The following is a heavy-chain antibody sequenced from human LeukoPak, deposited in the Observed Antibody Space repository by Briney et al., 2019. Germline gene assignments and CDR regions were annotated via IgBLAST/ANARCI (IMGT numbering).Heavy chain of an antibody. D-gene: IGHD5-12*01. CDR2: ISSSSSYI. CDR3: ARDASGYESYYYYYMDV. Sequence: GGSLRLSCAASGFTFSSYSMNWVRQAPGKGLEWVSSISSSSSYIYYADSVKGRFTISRNNAKNSLYLQMNSLRAEDTAVYYCARDASGYESYYYYYMDVWGQGTMVTVSS. CDR1: GFTFSSYS. V-gene: IGHV3-21*01. J-gene: IGHJ6*03.